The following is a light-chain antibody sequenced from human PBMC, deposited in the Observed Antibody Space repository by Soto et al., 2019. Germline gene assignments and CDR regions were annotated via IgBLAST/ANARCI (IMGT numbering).Light chain of an antibody. CDR3: QTWGTGIQV. CDR2: LTSDGSH. Sequence: QLVLTQSPSASASLGASVKLTCTLSSGHSSYAIAWHQQQPEKGPRYLMKLTSDGSHYKGGVIPDRFSGSSSGAERYLTISSLQSEDEADYYCQTWGTGIQVFGTGTKLTVL. V-gene: IGLV4-69*01. J-gene: IGLJ1*01. CDR1: SGHSSYA.